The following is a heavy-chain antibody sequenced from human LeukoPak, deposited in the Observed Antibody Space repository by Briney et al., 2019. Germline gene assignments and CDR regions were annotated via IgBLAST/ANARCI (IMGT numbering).Heavy chain of an antibody. CDR2: ISYDGSRK. D-gene: IGHD1-26*01. Sequence: GGSLRLSCEGSGFLFSNFAMHWVRQAPGKGLEWVGLISYDGSRKYFGDSVKGRFTISRDNSKNTLYLQIDSLTIEDTAVYYCARDLVGIEVFRPYSESWFNAFDQWGQGTLVTVSS. J-gene: IGHJ4*02. CDR3: ARDLVGIEVFRPYSESWFNAFDQ. CDR1: GFLFSNFA. V-gene: IGHV3-30*03.